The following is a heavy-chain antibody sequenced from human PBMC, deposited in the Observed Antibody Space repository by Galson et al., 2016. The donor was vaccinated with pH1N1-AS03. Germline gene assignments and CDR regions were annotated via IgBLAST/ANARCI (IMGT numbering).Heavy chain of an antibody. CDR1: GYSFSNYW. CDR2: IYCGDSDT. CDR3: ARVIPVAGFHFDS. V-gene: IGHV5-51*03. J-gene: IGHJ4*02. D-gene: IGHD6-19*01. Sequence: QSGAEVKKPGESLRVSCTGYGYSFSNYWIGWVRQLPGKGLEWMGFIYCGDSDTRYGPSFQGRVTFSADKSTNTAYLQWSRLQASDTAIYYSARVIPVAGFHFDSWGQGTLVTVSS.